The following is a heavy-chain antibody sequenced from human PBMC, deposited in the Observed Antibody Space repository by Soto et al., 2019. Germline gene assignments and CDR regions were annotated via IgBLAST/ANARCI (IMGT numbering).Heavy chain of an antibody. CDR3: AIESITGTTNLHAP. V-gene: IGHV4-59*01. CDR1: GGSITTYY. D-gene: IGHD1-7*01. CDR2: IYHSGTT. J-gene: IGHJ5*02. Sequence: SETLSLTCTVSGGSITTYYWSWIRQPPGKGLEWIGYIYHSGTTNYNPSLKSRLTISVDTSKNQFSLKLNSVTAADTAVYYCAIESITGTTNLHAPRAQGTLVTVSS.